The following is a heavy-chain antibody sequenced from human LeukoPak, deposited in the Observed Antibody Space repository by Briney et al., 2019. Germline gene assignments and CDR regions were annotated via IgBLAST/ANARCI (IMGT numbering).Heavy chain of an antibody. J-gene: IGHJ4*02. CDR1: GGTFSSYA. CDR3: ARVGIAAAGTTARYFGLYYFDY. V-gene: IGHV1-69*13. CDR2: IIPIFGTA. Sequence: GASVKVSCKASGGTFSSYAISWVRQAPGQGLEWMGGIIPIFGTANYAQKFQGRVTITADESTSTAYMELSSLRSDDTAVYYCARVGIAAAGTTARYFGLYYFDYWGQGTLVTVSS. D-gene: IGHD6-13*01.